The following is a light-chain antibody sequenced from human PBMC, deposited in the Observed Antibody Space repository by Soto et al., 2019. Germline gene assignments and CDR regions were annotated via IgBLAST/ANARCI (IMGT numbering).Light chain of an antibody. V-gene: IGKV1-33*01. CDR3: QQYDNMIT. CDR2: DAY. Sequence: DIQMTQSPASLSASVGDRVTITCQASQDISNYLNWYQQKTGKAPKLLIYDAYNLETGVPSRFSGSGSGTDFTFTIRSLQPEDIATYYCQQYDNMITFGQGDRLEVK. J-gene: IGKJ5*01. CDR1: QDISNY.